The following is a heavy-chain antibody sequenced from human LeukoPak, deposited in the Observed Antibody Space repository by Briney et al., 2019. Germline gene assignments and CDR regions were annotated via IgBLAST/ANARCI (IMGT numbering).Heavy chain of an antibody. CDR2: INHSGST. CDR1: GGSFSGYY. V-gene: IGHV4-34*01. CDR3: ARGGDYYDSSGYYSYYYYYMDV. D-gene: IGHD3-22*01. Sequence: SETLSLTCAVYGGSFSGYYWSWIRQPPGKGLEWIGEINHSGSTNYNPSLKSRVTISVDTSKNQFSLKLSSVTAADTAVYYCARGGDYYDSSGYYSYYYYYMDVWGKGTTVTVSS. J-gene: IGHJ6*03.